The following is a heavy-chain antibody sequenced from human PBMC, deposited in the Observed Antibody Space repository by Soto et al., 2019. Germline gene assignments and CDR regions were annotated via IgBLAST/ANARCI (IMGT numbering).Heavy chain of an antibody. CDR1: GFTFSSYA. CDR2: IWYDGSSK. V-gene: IGHV3-33*01. J-gene: IGHJ3*02. D-gene: IGHD3-22*01. CDR3: ATGTYYYDSSGYYEI. Sequence: QVQLVESGGGVVQPGRSLRLSCAASGFTFSSYAMHWVRQAPGKGLEWVAVIWYDGSSKYYAESVKGRFTVSRDNSKNTLYLQMNSLRAEDTAMYYCATGTYYYDSSGYYEIWGQGTMVTVSS.